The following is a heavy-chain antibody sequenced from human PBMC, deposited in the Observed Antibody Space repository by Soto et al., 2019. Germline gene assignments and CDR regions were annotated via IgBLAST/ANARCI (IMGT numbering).Heavy chain of an antibody. CDR1: GYTFTSYD. Sequence: QVQLVQSGAEVKKPGASVKVSCKASGYTFTSYDINWVRQATGQGLEWMGWMNPNSGNRGDAQKFQGRVTMTRTTSISTAYMELSSLRYEDTAVYYCARERNWNGLDYWGQGTLVTVSS. CDR3: ARERNWNGLDY. V-gene: IGHV1-8*01. D-gene: IGHD1-1*01. J-gene: IGHJ4*02. CDR2: MNPNSGNR.